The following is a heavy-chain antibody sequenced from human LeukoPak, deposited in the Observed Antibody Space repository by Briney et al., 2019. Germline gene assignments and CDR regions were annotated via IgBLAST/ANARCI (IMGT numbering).Heavy chain of an antibody. Sequence: SETLSLTCTVSGGSISSYYWSWIRQPPGKGLEWIGYFYYSGSTSYNPSLKSRVTISEDTSKNQFSLKLSSVTAADTAVYYRARGGRAGDYGYYFDYWGQGTLVTVSS. D-gene: IGHD4-17*01. CDR2: FYYSGST. CDR3: ARGGRAGDYGYYFDY. CDR1: GGSISSYY. V-gene: IGHV4-59*01. J-gene: IGHJ4*02.